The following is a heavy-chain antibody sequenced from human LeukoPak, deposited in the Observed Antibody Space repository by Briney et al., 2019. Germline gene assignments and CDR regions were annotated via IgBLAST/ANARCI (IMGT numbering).Heavy chain of an antibody. Sequence: ASVKVSCKASGYTFTSYGISWVRQAPGQGLEWMGWISAYIGNTNYAQKFQGRVTITADESTSTAYMELSSLRSEDTAVYYCARSLELSPSFDYWGQGTLVTVSS. CDR3: ARSLELSPSFDY. V-gene: IGHV1-18*01. CDR2: ISAYIGNT. D-gene: IGHD1-26*01. CDR1: GYTFTSYG. J-gene: IGHJ4*02.